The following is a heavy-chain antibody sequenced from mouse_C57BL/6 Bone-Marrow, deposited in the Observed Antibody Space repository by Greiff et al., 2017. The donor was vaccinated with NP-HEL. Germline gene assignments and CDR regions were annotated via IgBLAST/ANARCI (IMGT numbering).Heavy chain of an antibody. CDR3: ERESYNDSSNDWYFDV. D-gene: IGHD1-1*01. J-gene: IGHJ1*03. V-gene: IGHV1-50*01. CDR2: IDPSDSDT. Sequence: VQLKQPGAELVKPGASVKLSCKASGYTFTSYWMQWVKQRPGQGLEWIGEIDPSDSDTNYNQKFKGKATLTVDTSSSTAYMPLSSLTSEDSAVYACERESYNDSSNDWYFDVWGKGTTVTVSS. CDR1: GYTFTSYW.